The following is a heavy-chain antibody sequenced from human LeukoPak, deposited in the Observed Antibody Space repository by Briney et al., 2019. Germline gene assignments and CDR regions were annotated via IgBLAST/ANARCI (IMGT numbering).Heavy chain of an antibody. V-gene: IGHV7-4-1*02. CDR3: ARVSPTGIAAVEHYFDY. Sequence: ASVKVSCKASGYTFTSYAMNWVRQAPGQGLEWMGWINTNTGNPTYAQGFTGRFVFSLDTSVSTAYLQISSLKAEDTAVYYCARVSPTGIAAVEHYFDYWGQGTLVTVPS. D-gene: IGHD6-13*01. CDR2: INTNTGNP. CDR1: GYTFTSYA. J-gene: IGHJ4*02.